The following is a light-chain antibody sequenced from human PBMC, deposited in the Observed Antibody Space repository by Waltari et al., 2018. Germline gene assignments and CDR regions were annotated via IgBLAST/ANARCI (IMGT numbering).Light chain of an antibody. CDR1: QPIIKY. CDR3: QQSYTAPRKT. Sequence: DIQMTQPPSSLSASVGDGVTITCRPNQPIIKYLNWYQQSPGKPPKLLIYAASTLQTGVPSRFSGSGSGTDFTLTITTLQPEDFATYYCQQSYTAPRKTFGQGTKLEI. J-gene: IGKJ2*01. CDR2: AAS. V-gene: IGKV1-39*01.